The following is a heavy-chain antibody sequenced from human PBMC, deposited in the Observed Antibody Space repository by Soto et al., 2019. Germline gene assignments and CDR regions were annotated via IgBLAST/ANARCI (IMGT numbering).Heavy chain of an antibody. CDR3: AKADSGWYLRGAFDI. Sequence: GGSLRLSCAASGFTFSSYAMSWFRQAPGKGLEWVSAISGSGGSTYYADSVKGRFTISRDNSKNTLYLQMNSLRAEDTAVYYCAKADSGWYLRGAFDIWGQGTMVTVSS. J-gene: IGHJ3*02. CDR1: GFTFSSYA. D-gene: IGHD6-19*01. V-gene: IGHV3-23*01. CDR2: ISGSGGST.